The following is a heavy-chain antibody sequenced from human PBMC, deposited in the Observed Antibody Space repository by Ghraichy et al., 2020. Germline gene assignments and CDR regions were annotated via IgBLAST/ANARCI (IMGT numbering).Heavy chain of an antibody. CDR2: INGDGTST. J-gene: IGHJ3*02. Sequence: GGSLRLSCAASGFTFSNYWMHWVRQAPGKGLVWVSRINGDGTSTTYADSVKGRFTISRDTAKKTLYLQMNSLRADDTAMYYCARGGLRSYNAFDIWGQGTMVTDSS. D-gene: IGHD5-12*01. CDR1: GFTFSNYW. V-gene: IGHV3-74*01. CDR3: ARGGLRSYNAFDI.